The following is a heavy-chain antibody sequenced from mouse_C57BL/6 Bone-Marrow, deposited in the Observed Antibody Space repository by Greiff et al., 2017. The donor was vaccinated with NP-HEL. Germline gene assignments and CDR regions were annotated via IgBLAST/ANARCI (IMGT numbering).Heavy chain of an antibody. D-gene: IGHD3-2*02. CDR2: IYPGDGDT. V-gene: IGHV1-82*01. CDR3: ARWQLRPYYFDY. J-gene: IGHJ2*01. Sequence: QVQLKESGPELVKPGASVKISCKASGYAFSSSWMHWVKQRPGKGLEWIGRIYPGDGDTNYNGKFKGKATLTADKSSSTAYMQLSSLTSEDSAVYFCARWQLRPYYFDYWGQGTTLTVSS. CDR1: GYAFSSSW.